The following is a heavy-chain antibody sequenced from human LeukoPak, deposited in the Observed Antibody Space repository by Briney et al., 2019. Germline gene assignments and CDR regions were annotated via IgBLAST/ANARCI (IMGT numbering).Heavy chain of an antibody. CDR3: AKQRGQWLVIDY. V-gene: IGHV3-23*01. CDR2: ISGSGGSI. CDR1: GFTFSSYA. Sequence: PGGSLRLSCAASGFTFSSYAMSWVRQAPGKGLEWVSAISGSGGSIYYADSVKGRFTISRDNSKNTLYLQMNSLRAEDTAVYYCAKQRGQWLVIDYWGQGTLVTVSS. J-gene: IGHJ4*02. D-gene: IGHD6-19*01.